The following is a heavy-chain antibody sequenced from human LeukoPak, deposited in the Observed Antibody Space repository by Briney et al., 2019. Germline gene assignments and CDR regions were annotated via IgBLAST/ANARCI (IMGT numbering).Heavy chain of an antibody. J-gene: IGHJ4*02. D-gene: IGHD6-19*01. CDR1: GGSISSSNW. V-gene: IGHV4-4*02. CDR2: IYHTGST. CDR3: ASQPSDLIAVADPFDY. Sequence: PSETLSLTCAVSGGSISSSNWWSWVRQPPGKGLEWIGEIYHTGSTNYNPSLKSRVTISVDKSKNQFSLKLSSVTAADTAVYYCASQPSDLIAVADPFDYWGQGTLVTGSS.